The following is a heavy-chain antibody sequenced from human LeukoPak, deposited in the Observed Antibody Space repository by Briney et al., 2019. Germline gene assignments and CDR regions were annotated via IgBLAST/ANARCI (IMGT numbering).Heavy chain of an antibody. V-gene: IGHV4-59*11. Sequence: SETLSLTCTVSGGSFSSPYWSWIRQPPGKGLEWIGYISYIGSTNYNPSLKSRVTMSVDTSKNQFSLRLSSVTAADTAVYYCARDPTTVTKGLDIWGQGTMVTVSS. CDR1: GGSFSSPY. J-gene: IGHJ3*02. D-gene: IGHD4-17*01. CDR3: ARDPTTVTKGLDI. CDR2: ISYIGST.